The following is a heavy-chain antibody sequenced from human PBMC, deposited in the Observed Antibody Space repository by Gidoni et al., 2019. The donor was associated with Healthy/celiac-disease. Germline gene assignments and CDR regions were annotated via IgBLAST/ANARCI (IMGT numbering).Heavy chain of an antibody. V-gene: IGHV4-34*01. CDR3: ARGLRAALHPVGPKCGFDY. CDR1: GGSFSGYY. Sequence: QVQLQQWGAGLLKPSETLSLTCAVYGGSFSGYYWSWIRQPPGKGLEWIGEINHSGSTNYNPSLKSRVTISVDTSKNQFSLKLSSVTAADTAVYYCARGLRAALHPVGPKCGFDYWGQGTLVTVSS. D-gene: IGHD6-6*01. J-gene: IGHJ4*02. CDR2: INHSGST.